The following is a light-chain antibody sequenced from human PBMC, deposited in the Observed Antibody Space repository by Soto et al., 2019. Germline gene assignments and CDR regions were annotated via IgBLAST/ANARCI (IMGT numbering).Light chain of an antibody. CDR1: QSLTIW. V-gene: IGKV1-5*03. CDR3: QHYNSYSEA. CDR2: KAS. Sequence: IQMTQSPSTLSVTTRDRVTITFGASQSLTIWLAWYQQKPGTAPKLLIYKASTLQSGVPSRFSGSGSGTEFTLTISSLQPDDFATYYCQHYNSYSEAFGQGTKVDIK. J-gene: IGKJ1*01.